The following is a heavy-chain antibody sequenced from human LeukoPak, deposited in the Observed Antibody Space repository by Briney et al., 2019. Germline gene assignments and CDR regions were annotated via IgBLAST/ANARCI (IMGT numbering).Heavy chain of an antibody. CDR2: INPSGGST. CDR3: ARVRLEDYGDYVFDY. D-gene: IGHD4-17*01. CDR1: GYTFTSYY. V-gene: IGHV1-46*01. J-gene: IGHJ4*02. Sequence: ASVKVSCKASGYTFTSYYMHWVRQAPGQGLEWMGIINPSGGSTSYAQKFQGRVTMTRDMSTSTVYMEMGSLRSEDTAVYYCARVRLEDYGDYVFDYWGQGTLVTVSS.